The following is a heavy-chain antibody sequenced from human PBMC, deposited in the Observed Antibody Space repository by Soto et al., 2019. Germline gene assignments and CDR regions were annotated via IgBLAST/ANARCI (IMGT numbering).Heavy chain of an antibody. Sequence: PGGSLRLSCAASGFTFSSYAMHWVRQAPGKGLEWVAVISYDGSNKYYADSVKGRFTISRDNSKNTLYLQMNSLRAEDTAVYYCARWGLDSYGTTTIDYWGQGTLVTVSS. CDR3: ARWGLDSYGTTTIDY. D-gene: IGHD5-18*01. CDR2: ISYDGSNK. CDR1: GFTFSSYA. V-gene: IGHV3-30-3*01. J-gene: IGHJ4*02.